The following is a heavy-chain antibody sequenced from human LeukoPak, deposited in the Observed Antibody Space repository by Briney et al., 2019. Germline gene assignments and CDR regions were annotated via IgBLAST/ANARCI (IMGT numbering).Heavy chain of an antibody. CDR1: GYSISSGYY. V-gene: IGHV4-38-2*02. J-gene: IGHJ4*02. D-gene: IGHD2-21*01. CDR3: AKAPVTSCRGAYCYPFDS. CDR2: IYHSGST. Sequence: SETLSLTCTVSGYSISSGYYWGWIRQPPGKGLEWIGSIYHSGSTYYNPSLKSRVTISVDTSKNQFSLKLSSVTAADTAVYYCAKAPVTSCRGAYCYPFDSWGQGTLVTVSS.